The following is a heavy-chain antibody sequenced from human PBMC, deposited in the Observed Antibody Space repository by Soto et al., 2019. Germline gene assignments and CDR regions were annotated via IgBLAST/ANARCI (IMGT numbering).Heavy chain of an antibody. Sequence: QVQLLESGGGVVQPGRSLRLSCAASGFTFSNYGMHWVRQAPGKGLEGVAVISYHGSDKYYADSVKGRFTISRDNSKNTLYLQMDSLRAEDTAVYYCAKDHLTTTVTTVGYWGQGTLVTVSS. CDR3: AKDHLTTTVTTVGY. J-gene: IGHJ4*02. D-gene: IGHD4-17*01. CDR1: GFTFSNYG. CDR2: ISYHGSDK. V-gene: IGHV3-30*18.